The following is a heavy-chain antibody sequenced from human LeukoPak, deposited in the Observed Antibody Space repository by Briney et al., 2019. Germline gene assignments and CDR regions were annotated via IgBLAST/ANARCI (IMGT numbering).Heavy chain of an antibody. J-gene: IGHJ4*02. CDR2: ISSSGSTI. Sequence: PGGSLRLSCAASGFTFSDYYMSWIRQAPGKGLEWVSYISSSGSTIYYADSVKGRFTISRDNSKNTLYLQMNSLRAEDTAVYYCAKAGTGGTLVDYWGQGTLVTVSS. V-gene: IGHV3-11*01. CDR1: GFTFSDYY. D-gene: IGHD7-27*01. CDR3: AKAGTGGTLVDY.